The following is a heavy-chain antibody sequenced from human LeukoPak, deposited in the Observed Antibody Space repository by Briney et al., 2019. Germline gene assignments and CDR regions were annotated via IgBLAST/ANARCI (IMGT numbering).Heavy chain of an antibody. V-gene: IGHV1-69*04. CDR2: IIPILGIA. J-gene: IGHJ3*02. CDR1: GGTFSSYA. Sequence: ASVKVSCKASGGTFSSYAISWVRQAPGQGLEWMGRIIPILGIANYAQKFQGRVTITADESTSTAYMELSSLRSEDTAVYYCARTPYYGSGSYQDDDAFDIWGQGTMVTVSS. D-gene: IGHD3-10*01. CDR3: ARTPYYGSGSYQDDDAFDI.